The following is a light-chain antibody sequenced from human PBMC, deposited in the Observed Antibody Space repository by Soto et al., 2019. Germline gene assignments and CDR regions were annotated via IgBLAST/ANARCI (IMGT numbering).Light chain of an antibody. CDR3: KQYDRWSPFP. CDR1: QSINRK. Sequence: EIVMTQSPVTLSASPGERATLSCRASQSINRKVAWYQQRPGQAPRLLISDASIRATGIPARFSGSGSGTAVTLTIGGLQSEDFAVFYCKQYDRWSPFPFGGGTKVEIK. J-gene: IGKJ4*02. CDR2: DAS. V-gene: IGKV3-15*01.